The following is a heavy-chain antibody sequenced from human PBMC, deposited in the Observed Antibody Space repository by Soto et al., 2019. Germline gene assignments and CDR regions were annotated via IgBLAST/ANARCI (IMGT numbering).Heavy chain of an antibody. CDR1: GFTFDDYA. D-gene: IGHD3-22*01. Sequence: PGGSLRLSCAASGFTFDDYAMHWVRQAPGKGLEWVSGISWNSGSIGYADSVKGRFTISRDNAKNSLYLQMNSLRAEDTALYYCAKDLGYDSSGIDYWGQGTLVTVSS. CDR3: AKDLGYDSSGIDY. V-gene: IGHV3-9*01. J-gene: IGHJ4*02. CDR2: ISWNSGSI.